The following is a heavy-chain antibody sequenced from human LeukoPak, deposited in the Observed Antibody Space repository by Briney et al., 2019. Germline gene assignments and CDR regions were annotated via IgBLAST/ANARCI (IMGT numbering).Heavy chain of an antibody. CDR1: GGSFSGHY. D-gene: IGHD3-9*01. V-gene: IGHV4-34*01. CDR3: ARGVLRYFDWLRPLNWFDP. Sequence: SETLSLTCAVYGGSFSGHYWSWIRQPPGKGLEWIGEINHSGSTNYNPSLKSRVTISVDTSKNQFSLKLSSVTAADTAVYYCARGVLRYFDWLRPLNWFDPWGQGTLVTVSS. J-gene: IGHJ5*02. CDR2: INHSGST.